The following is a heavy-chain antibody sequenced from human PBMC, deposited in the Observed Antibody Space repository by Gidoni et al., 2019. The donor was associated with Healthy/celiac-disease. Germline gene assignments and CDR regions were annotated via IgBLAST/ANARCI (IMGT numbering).Heavy chain of an antibody. CDR1: GYTLTELS. CDR2: FDPEDGET. CDR3: ATRTNYYDSSGYPMELRY. Sequence: QVQLVQSGAEVKKPGASVKVSCKVSGYTLTELSMHWVRQAPGKGLEWMGGFDPEDGETIYAQKFQGRVTMTEDTSTDTAYMELSSLRSEDTAVYYCATRTNYYDSSGYPMELRYWGQGTLVTVSS. J-gene: IGHJ4*02. D-gene: IGHD3-22*01. V-gene: IGHV1-24*01.